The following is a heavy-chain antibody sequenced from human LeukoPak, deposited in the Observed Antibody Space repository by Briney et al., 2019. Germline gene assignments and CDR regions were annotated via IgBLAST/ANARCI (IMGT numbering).Heavy chain of an antibody. CDR1: GFTFDDYA. CDR3: AKGASSGWAVFDY. Sequence: GRSLRLSCAASGFTFDDYAMHWVRQAPGKGLEWVSGISWNSGSIGYADSVKGRFTISRDNAKNSLYLQMNSLRAEDTALYYCAKGASSGWAVFDYWGQGTLVTVSS. V-gene: IGHV3-9*01. J-gene: IGHJ4*02. D-gene: IGHD6-19*01. CDR2: ISWNSGSI.